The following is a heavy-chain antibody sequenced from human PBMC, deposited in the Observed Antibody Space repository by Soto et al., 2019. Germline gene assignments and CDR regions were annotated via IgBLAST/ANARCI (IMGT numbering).Heavy chain of an antibody. CDR1: GGSISSYY. CDR3: ARAGLTGYYYYYYYGMDV. Sequence: PAETLSLTCTVSGGSISSYYWSWIRQPPGKGQEKIGYIYYSGSTNYNPSLKSRVTISVDTSKNQFSLKLSSVTAADTAVYYCARAGLTGYYYYYYYGMDVWGQGTTVTSP. J-gene: IGHJ6*02. CDR2: IYYSGST. D-gene: IGHD3-9*01. V-gene: IGHV4-59*01.